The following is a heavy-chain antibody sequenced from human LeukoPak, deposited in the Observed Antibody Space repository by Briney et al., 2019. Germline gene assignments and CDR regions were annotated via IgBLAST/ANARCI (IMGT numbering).Heavy chain of an antibody. CDR3: TRVDCSSTSCYISHADY. Sequence: GGSLRLSCTTSGFTFGDYAMSWVRQAPGKGLEWVGFIRSKVYGGTPEYAASVKGRFTISRDDSKSIAYLQMNSLKTEDTAVYYCTRVDCSSTSCYISHADYWGRGTLDTVSS. J-gene: IGHJ4*02. CDR2: IRSKVYGGTP. V-gene: IGHV3-49*04. CDR1: GFTFGDYA. D-gene: IGHD2-2*02.